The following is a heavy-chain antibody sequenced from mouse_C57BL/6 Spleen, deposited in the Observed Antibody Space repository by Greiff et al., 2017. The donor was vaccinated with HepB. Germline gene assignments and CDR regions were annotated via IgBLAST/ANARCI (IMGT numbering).Heavy chain of an antibody. Sequence: QVQLQQPGAELVKPGASVKLSCKASGYTFTSYWMQWVKQRPGQGLEWIGEIDPSDSYTNYNQKFKGKATLTVDTSSSTAYMQLSSLTSEDSAVYYGARRLITTVVGYFDVWGTGTTVTVSS. CDR1: GYTFTSYW. J-gene: IGHJ1*03. CDR2: IDPSDSYT. D-gene: IGHD1-1*01. V-gene: IGHV1-50*01. CDR3: ARRLITTVVGYFDV.